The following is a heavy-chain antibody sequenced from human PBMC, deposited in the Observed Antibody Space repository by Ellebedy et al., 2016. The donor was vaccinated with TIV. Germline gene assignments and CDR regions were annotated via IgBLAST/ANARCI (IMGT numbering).Heavy chain of an antibody. J-gene: IGHJ4*02. CDR2: IWYDGSNK. CDR1: GFTFSRYG. V-gene: IGHV3-33*06. D-gene: IGHD3-22*01. CDR3: AKVATMIVRLTYFDY. Sequence: GGSLRLSCAASGFTFSRYGMHWVRQAPGKGPEWVAVIWYDGSNKYYGDSVKGRFTISRDNSKSTLFLHMNSLRAEDTAVYYCAKVATMIVRLTYFDYWGQGTLVTVSS.